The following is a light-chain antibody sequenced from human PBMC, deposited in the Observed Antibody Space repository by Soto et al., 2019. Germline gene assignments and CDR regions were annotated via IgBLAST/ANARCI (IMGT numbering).Light chain of an antibody. CDR3: QQYNSYPWT. Sequence: DIQMTQSPSTLSASVGDRVTITCRASQSISSGLAWYQQKPGKAPKLLIYDASSLESGVPSRFSGSGSGTEFTLTISSLQPDDFATYDCQQYNSYPWTFGQGTKVEIK. V-gene: IGKV1-5*01. CDR2: DAS. J-gene: IGKJ1*01. CDR1: QSISSG.